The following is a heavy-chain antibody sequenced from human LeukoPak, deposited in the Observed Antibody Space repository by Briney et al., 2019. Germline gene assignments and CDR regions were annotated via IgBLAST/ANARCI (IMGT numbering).Heavy chain of an antibody. D-gene: IGHD6-13*01. J-gene: IGHJ4*02. CDR2: ISYSGSA. Sequence: SETLFLTCTVSGGSISSGGYYWNWIRQHPGKGLEWVGYISYSGSAYYNPSLKSRVAISLDTSNNQFSLRLSSVTAADTAMYYCARGGGSSTSWYYSFDYWGQGTLVTVSS. CDR3: ARGGGSSTSWYYSFDY. V-gene: IGHV4-31*03. CDR1: GGSISSGGYY.